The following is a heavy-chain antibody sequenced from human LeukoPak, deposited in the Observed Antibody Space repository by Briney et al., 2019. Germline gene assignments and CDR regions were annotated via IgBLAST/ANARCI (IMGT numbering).Heavy chain of an antibody. Sequence: ASVKVSCKASGYTFTGYYMHWVRQAPGQGLEWMGWMNPNSGNTGYAQKFQGRVTMTRNTSISTAYMELSSLRSEDTAVYYCARGSPIRVYDYVWGSYRFFDYWGQGTLVTVSS. CDR1: GYTFTGYY. CDR3: ARGSPIRVYDYVWGSYRFFDY. J-gene: IGHJ4*02. D-gene: IGHD3-16*02. V-gene: IGHV1-8*02. CDR2: MNPNSGNT.